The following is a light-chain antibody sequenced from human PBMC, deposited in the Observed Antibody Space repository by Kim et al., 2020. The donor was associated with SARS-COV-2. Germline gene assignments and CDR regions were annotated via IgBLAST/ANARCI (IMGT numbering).Light chain of an antibody. CDR2: DED. CDR3: QVWDRSSDQVV. J-gene: IGLJ2*01. V-gene: IGLV3-21*03. CDR1: NIGREN. Sequence: GKKAKITGGGNNIGRENGNGDQQQTGQAPVMVSDDEDGRTSGIPERCSGSKSGNTDTLTIRRVEAGDEADYYCQVWDRSSDQVVFGGGTQLTVL.